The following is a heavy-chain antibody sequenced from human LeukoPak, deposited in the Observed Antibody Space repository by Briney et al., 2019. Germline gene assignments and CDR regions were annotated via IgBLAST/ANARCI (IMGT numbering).Heavy chain of an antibody. CDR1: GFRFSSYE. J-gene: IGHJ5*02. CDR2: ISRSATTI. CDR3: VRSYHPGGWFDP. V-gene: IGHV3-48*03. Sequence: GGSLRLSCAASGFRFSSYEMNWVRQAPGKGLEWVSYISRSATTIYYADSVKGRFTISRDNAKNSLYLQMNSPTAEDTAVHYCVRSYHPGGWFDPWGQGTLVTVSS. D-gene: IGHD2-21*01.